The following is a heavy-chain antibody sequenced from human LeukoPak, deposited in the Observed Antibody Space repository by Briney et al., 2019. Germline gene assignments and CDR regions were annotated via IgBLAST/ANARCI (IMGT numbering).Heavy chain of an antibody. Sequence: PSETLSLTCTVSGGSISSYYWTWIRQPPGKGLEWIGYIYYSGSTSCNPSLKSRVTTSLDTSKNQFSLKLSSVTAADTAVYYCARHGGATMIGGFPHAFDIWGQGTMVTVSS. CDR3: ARHGGATMIGGFPHAFDI. CDR1: GGSISSYY. V-gene: IGHV4-59*08. CDR2: IYYSGST. D-gene: IGHD3-22*01. J-gene: IGHJ3*02.